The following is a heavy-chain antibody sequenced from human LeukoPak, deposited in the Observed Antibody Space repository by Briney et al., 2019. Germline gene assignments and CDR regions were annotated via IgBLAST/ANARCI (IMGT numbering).Heavy chain of an antibody. CDR1: GGSINNYY. CDR3: ARVFFGRYSGGYVAFDI. V-gene: IGHV4-59*01. CDR2: IYYSGST. D-gene: IGHD1-26*01. J-gene: IGHJ3*02. Sequence: SETLSLTCTVSGGSINNYYWSWLRQPPAKGLEWIGYIYYSGSTNYNPSHKSRVTRSVDTSKNQFSLKLSSVTAADTAVYDGARVFFGRYSGGYVAFDIWGQGTMVTVSS.